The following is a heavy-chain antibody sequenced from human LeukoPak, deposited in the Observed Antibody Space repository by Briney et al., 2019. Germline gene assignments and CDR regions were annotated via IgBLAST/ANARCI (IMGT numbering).Heavy chain of an antibody. CDR2: IYYSGNT. D-gene: IGHD6-6*01. V-gene: IGHV4-59*01. J-gene: IGHJ6*02. CDR3: ARSYSSSGYYYYGMDL. CDR1: GGSISTYY. Sequence: PSETLSLTCTVSGGSISTYYWSWIRQPPGKGLEWIGYIYYSGNTIYNSSLKSRVTISVDKSKNQFSLKLSSVTAADTAVYYCARSYSSSGYYYYGMDLWGQGTTATVSS.